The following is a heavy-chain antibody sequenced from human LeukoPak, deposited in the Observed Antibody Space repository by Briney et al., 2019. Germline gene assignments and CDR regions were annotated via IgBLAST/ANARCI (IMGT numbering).Heavy chain of an antibody. V-gene: IGHV4-59*01. J-gene: IGHJ4*02. CDR2: IYYSGST. D-gene: IGHD1-26*01. CDR1: GGSISSYY. CDR3: ARVLGGATHYLDY. Sequence: SETLSLTCTVSGGSISSYYWSWLRQPTGKGLEWIGYIYYSGSTNYNPSLKSRVTISVDTSKNQFSLKRSSVTAADTAVYYCARVLGGATHYLDYWGQGTLVTVSS.